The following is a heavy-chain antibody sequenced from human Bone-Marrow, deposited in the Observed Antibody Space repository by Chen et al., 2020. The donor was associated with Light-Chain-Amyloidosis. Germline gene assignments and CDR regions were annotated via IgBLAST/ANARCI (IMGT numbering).Heavy chain of an antibody. CDR1: GFTFNDYA. D-gene: IGHD1-1*01. V-gene: IGHV3-9*01. CDR2: ISSNSGSI. J-gene: IGHJ6*03. Sequence: EVQLVESGGGLVQPGRSLRLSCAASGFTFNDYAMYWVRQGPGKGLEWVSGISSNSGSIGYADSVKGRFSISRDNAKNYLHLQMNSLRPEDTALYYCVKSLTPSRYLYHYYMDVWGKGTTVIVSS. CDR3: VKSLTPSRYLYHYYMDV.